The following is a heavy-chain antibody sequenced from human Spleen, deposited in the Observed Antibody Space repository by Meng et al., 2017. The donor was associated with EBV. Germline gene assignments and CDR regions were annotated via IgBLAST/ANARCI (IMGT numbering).Heavy chain of an antibody. Sequence: VLVQCGAPVLMNPSEALVLCCASSCGFISCSNWWVWLRPPQGKEWKGRGKTYHGNNNYDQTLQRRVTITSDTYTNSDSTLLMTVGTAATAVYYCVGGHLVRPSRGYFDHWGQGTLVTVSS. CDR3: VGGHLVRPSRGYFDH. CDR1: CGFISCSNW. V-gene: IGHV4-4*02. D-gene: IGHD2-2*01. J-gene: IGHJ4*02. CDR2: TYHGNN.